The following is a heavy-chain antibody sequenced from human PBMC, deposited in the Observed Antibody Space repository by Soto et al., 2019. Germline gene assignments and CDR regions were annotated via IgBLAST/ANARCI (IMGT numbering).Heavy chain of an antibody. CDR1: GFTFSSYA. V-gene: IGHV3-33*01. D-gene: IGHD6-19*01. J-gene: IGHJ4*02. CDR2: IWYDGSNK. Sequence: GSLRLSCAASGFTFSSYAMHWVRQAPGKGLEWVAVIWYDGSNKYYADSVKGRLTISRDNSKNTVYLQMNSLRAEDTAVYYCVRDGIALAGAFSLPAAPFDYWGQGTLVTVSS. CDR3: VRDGIALAGAFSLPAAPFDY.